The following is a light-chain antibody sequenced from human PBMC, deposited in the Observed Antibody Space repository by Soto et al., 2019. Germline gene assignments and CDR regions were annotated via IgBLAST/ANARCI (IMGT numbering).Light chain of an antibody. CDR3: QQYNNWPFT. J-gene: IGKJ4*01. V-gene: IGKV3-15*01. CDR2: GAS. Sequence: EIVMAQSPATLSASPWERATLSCRASQSVSSNLAWYQQKPGQAPRLLIYGASTRATGIPARFSGSGSGTEFTLTISSLQSEDFAVYYCQQYNNWPFTFGGGTKVDIK. CDR1: QSVSSN.